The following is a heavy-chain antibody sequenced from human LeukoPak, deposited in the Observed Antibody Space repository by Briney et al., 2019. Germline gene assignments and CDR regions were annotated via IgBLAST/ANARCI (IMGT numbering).Heavy chain of an antibody. Sequence: GGSLRLSCAASGFTFSSYSMNWVRQAPVKGLEWVSSISTSSSYIYYADSVKGRFTISRDNAKNSLYLQMNSLRAEDTAVYYCARDHPSSIVVEPAQGGWFDPWGQGTLVTVSS. CDR2: ISTSSSYI. D-gene: IGHD2-2*01. V-gene: IGHV3-21*01. J-gene: IGHJ5*02. CDR1: GFTFSSYS. CDR3: ARDHPSSIVVEPAQGGWFDP.